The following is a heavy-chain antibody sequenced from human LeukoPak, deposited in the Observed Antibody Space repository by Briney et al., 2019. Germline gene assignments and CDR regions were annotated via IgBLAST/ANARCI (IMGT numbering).Heavy chain of an antibody. CDR1: GGSFSGYY. CDR2: INHSGST. V-gene: IGHV4-34*01. J-gene: IGHJ5*02. D-gene: IGHD1-14*01. CDR3: ARGRGVPKRNHNTGRWFDP. Sequence: SETLSLTCAVYGGSFSGYYWSWIRQPPGKGLEWIGEINHSGSTNYNPSLKSRVTISVDTSKNQFSLKLSSVTAADKAVFYCARGRGVPKRNHNTGRWFDPWGQGTLVTVSS.